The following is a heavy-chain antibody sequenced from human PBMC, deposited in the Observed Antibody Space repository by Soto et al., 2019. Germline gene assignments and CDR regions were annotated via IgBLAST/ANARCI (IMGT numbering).Heavy chain of an antibody. J-gene: IGHJ4*02. D-gene: IGHD4-17*01. Sequence: GGSLRLSCAASGFTFSSYSMNWVRQAPGKGLEWVSSISSSSSYIYYADSLKGRFTISRDNAKNSLYLQMNSLRAEDTAVYYCARTPWLDGDYREPVDYWGQGT. V-gene: IGHV3-21*01. CDR3: ARTPWLDGDYREPVDY. CDR2: ISSSSSYI. CDR1: GFTFSSYS.